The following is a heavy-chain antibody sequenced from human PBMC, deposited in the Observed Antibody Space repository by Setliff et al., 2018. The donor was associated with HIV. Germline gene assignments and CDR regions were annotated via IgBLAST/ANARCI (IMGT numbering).Heavy chain of an antibody. Sequence: PSETLSLTCTVSGGSIRSGSYYWNWIRQAAGKGLEWLGHIYTSGSTKYSPSLESRVTISVDTSKNQFSLRLSSVTGADTAVYYCARGDQLGHPIWGQGTKVTVPS. J-gene: IGHJ3*02. V-gene: IGHV4-61*09. CDR1: GGSIRSGSYY. CDR3: ARGDQLGHPI. CDR2: IYTSGST. D-gene: IGHD3-3*02.